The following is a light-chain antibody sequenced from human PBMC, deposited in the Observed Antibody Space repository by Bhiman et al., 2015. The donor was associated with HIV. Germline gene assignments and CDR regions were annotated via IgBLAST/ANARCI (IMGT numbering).Light chain of an antibody. CDR3: QAWDSNTVV. CDR1: KLGDKY. Sequence: SYELTQPPSVSVSPGQTASITCSGDKLGDKYSCWYQQKPGQSPVLVIYQDNRRASGIPERFSGSNSGNTATLTISGTQAMDEADYFCQAWDSNTVVFGGGTKLTVL. CDR2: QDN. V-gene: IGLV3-1*01. J-gene: IGLJ2*01.